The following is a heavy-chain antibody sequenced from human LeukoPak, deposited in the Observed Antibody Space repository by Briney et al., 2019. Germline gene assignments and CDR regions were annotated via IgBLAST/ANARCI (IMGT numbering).Heavy chain of an antibody. V-gene: IGHV3-9*01. Sequence: GGSLSLSCAASGFTFDDYAMHWVRQAPGKGLEWVSGISWNSNNIGYADSVKGRFTISRDNAKNSLYLQMNSLRAEDTALSYCAKDVIGLYYMAVWRKGTTVTVSS. CDR1: GFTFDDYA. D-gene: IGHD3/OR15-3a*01. J-gene: IGHJ6*03. CDR2: ISWNSNNI. CDR3: AKDVIGLYYMAV.